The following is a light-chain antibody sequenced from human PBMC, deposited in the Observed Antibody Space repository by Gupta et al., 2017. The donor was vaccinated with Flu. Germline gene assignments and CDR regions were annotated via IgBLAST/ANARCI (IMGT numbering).Light chain of an antibody. Sequence: EEATLSCRASQRISTMSSAWYQQRPGQAPRLLIYGASIRAAGIPDRFSGSGSGTDFTLTISRLEPDDFAVYYCHQSDTSPFTFGPGTKVDNK. CDR1: QRISTMS. V-gene: IGKV3-20*01. CDR2: GAS. CDR3: HQSDTSPFT. J-gene: IGKJ3*01.